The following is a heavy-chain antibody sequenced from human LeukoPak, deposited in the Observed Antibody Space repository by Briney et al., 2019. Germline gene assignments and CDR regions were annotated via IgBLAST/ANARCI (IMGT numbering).Heavy chain of an antibody. CDR3: TTDAPDCSGATCYHAYDT. V-gene: IGHV3-15*01. J-gene: IGHJ3*02. CDR1: GFTFSNAW. CDR2: IKSKTDGGTT. Sequence: PGGSLRLSCAASGFTFSNAWMSWVRQAPGKGLEWVGRIKSKTDGGTTDYAAPVKGRFTISRDDSKSTVYLQMDSLTTEDTAIYYCTTDAPDCSGATCYHAYDTWGQGTMVTVSS. D-gene: IGHD2-2*01.